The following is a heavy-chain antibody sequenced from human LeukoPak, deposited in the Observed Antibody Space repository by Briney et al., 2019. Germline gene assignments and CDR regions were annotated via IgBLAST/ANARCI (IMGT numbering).Heavy chain of an antibody. CDR2: IYHSGST. CDR1: GDSISSSNW. V-gene: IGHV4-4*02. D-gene: IGHD3-16*02. Sequence: SETLSLTCAVSGDSISSSNWWSWVRQPPGKGLEWIGEIYHSGSTNYNPSLKSRVTISIDKSKNHFSLKLSSVTAADTAVYYCSRNPLITLGGVIAPGYFDDWGQGTLVTVSS. CDR3: SRNPLITLGGVIAPGYFDD. J-gene: IGHJ4*02.